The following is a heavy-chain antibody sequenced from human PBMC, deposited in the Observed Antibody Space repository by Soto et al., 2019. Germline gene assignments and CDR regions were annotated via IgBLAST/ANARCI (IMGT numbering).Heavy chain of an antibody. CDR2: IIPMFYTA. CDR3: ARVGFCSKTTCHRGDDLDS. D-gene: IGHD2-2*01. J-gene: IGHJ4*02. V-gene: IGHV1-69*01. CDR1: GDTLSNSP. Sequence: QVLLVQSGAEVKKPGSSVKVSCKASGDTLSNSPITWVRQAPGQGLEWMGGIIPMFYTATYAQKFQGRVTITADESTNTGYMELRSLTSEDTAVYFCARVGFCSKTTCHRGDDLDSWGQGTRVTVSS.